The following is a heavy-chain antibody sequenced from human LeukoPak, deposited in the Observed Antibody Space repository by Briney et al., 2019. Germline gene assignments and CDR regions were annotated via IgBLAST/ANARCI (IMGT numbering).Heavy chain of an antibody. D-gene: IGHD2-2*01. V-gene: IGHV4-39*01. J-gene: IGHJ4*02. CDR3: ASLLYCSSTSCSPNFDY. CDR2: IYYSGST. Sequence: PSETLSLTCTVSGGSISCSSYYWGWIRQPPGKGLEWIGSIYYSGSTYYNPSLKSRVTISVDTPKNQLSLKLSSVTAADTAVYYRASLLYCSSTSCSPNFDYWGQGTLVTVSS. CDR1: GGSISCSSYY.